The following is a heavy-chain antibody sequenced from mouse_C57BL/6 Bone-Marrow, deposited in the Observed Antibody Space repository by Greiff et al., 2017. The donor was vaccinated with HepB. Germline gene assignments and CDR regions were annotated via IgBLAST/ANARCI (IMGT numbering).Heavy chain of an antibody. CDR3: ARNYYGSRTFDY. J-gene: IGHJ2*01. D-gene: IGHD1-1*01. CDR2: ISSGSSTI. Sequence: DVKLVASGGGLVKPGGSLKLSCAASGFSFSDYGMHWVRQAPEKGLEWVAYISSGSSTIYYADTVTGRFTISRDNAKNTLFLQMTSLRSEDTAMYYCARNYYGSRTFDYWGQGTTLTISS. CDR1: GFSFSDYG. V-gene: IGHV5-17*01.